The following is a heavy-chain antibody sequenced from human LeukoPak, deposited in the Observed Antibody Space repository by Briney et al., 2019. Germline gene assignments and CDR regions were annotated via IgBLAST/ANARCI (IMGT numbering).Heavy chain of an antibody. D-gene: IGHD3-22*01. J-gene: IGHJ4*02. CDR1: GYTFTNYE. CDR2: MNPNSGDT. Sequence: ASVKVSRKASGYTFTNYEINWVRQATGQGLEWMGWMNPNSGDTAYAQKFQGRITMTRSTSISTAYMELSSLRSEDTAVYYCARGLGTYDSSDLTWPMISFWGQGTLVTVSS. CDR3: ARGLGTYDSSDLTWPMISF. V-gene: IGHV1-8*01.